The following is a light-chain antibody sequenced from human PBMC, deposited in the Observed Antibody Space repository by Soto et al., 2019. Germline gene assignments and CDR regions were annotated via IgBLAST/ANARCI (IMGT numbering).Light chain of an antibody. CDR2: DNN. CDR3: GTWDSSLSAVV. V-gene: IGLV1-51*01. J-gene: IGLJ2*01. CDR1: SSNIENNY. Sequence: QSVLTQPPSVSAAPGQRVTISCFGRSSNIENNYVSWYQQLPGTAPRLLICDNNKRPSGIPDRFSGSKSGTSATLGITGLQTGDEADYYCGTWDSSLSAVVFGGGTKVTVL.